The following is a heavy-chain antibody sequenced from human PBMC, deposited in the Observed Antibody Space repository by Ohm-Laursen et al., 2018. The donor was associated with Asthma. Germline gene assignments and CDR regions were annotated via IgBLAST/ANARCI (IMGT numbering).Heavy chain of an antibody. CDR2: ISGIGGRT. CDR1: GFTFSDQA. J-gene: IGHJ6*02. Sequence: SLRLSCASSGFTFSDQAMSFVCHAPGKGLEWVSAISGIGGRTYYADSVKGRFIISRDNSKNTLYLLLNSLRADDTAVYYCATWTGNYPLDVWGQGITVTVSS. CDR3: ATWTGNYPLDV. V-gene: IGHV3-23*01. D-gene: IGHD3/OR15-3a*01.